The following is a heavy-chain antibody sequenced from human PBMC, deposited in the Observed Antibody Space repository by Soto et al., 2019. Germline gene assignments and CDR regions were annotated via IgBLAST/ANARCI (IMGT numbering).Heavy chain of an antibody. CDR1: GYTFTGYY. D-gene: IGHD3-22*01. CDR2: INPNSGGT. V-gene: IGHV1-2*04. CDR3: ATNGGYHPYYYYYGMHV. Sequence: QVQLVQSGAEVKKPGASVKVSCKASGYTFTGYYMHWVRQAPGQGLEWMGWINPNSGGTNYAQKFEGWVTMTRDTSISTAYMELSRLRSDDTVVYYCATNGGYHPYYYYYGMHVWGQGTTVTVSS. J-gene: IGHJ6*02.